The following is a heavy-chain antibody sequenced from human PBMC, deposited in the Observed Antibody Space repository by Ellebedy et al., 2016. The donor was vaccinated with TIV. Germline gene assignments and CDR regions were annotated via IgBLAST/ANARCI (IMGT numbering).Heavy chain of an antibody. CDR1: GGSTSGYY. J-gene: IGHJ6*02. Sequence: MPSETLSLTCTVSGGSTSGYYWSWIRQPPGQGLEWIGYIYYSGRTDYSPSLKSRVTISVDTSKNHFSLKLSSVTAADTAVYYCARGVWLGEAHTLRGMDVWGQGTTVTVSS. V-gene: IGHV4-59*01. CDR2: IYYSGRT. D-gene: IGHD3-10*01. CDR3: ARGVWLGEAHTLRGMDV.